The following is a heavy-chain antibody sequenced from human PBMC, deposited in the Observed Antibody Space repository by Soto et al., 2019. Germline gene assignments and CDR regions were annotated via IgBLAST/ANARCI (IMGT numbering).Heavy chain of an antibody. Sequence: GASVKVSCXASGYTFTSYYMHWVRQAPGQGLEWMGIINPSGGSTSYAQKFQGRVTMTRDTSTSTVYMELSSLRSEDTAVYYCARDRAYYYDSSGYFDYWGQGTLVTVSS. CDR3: ARDRAYYYDSSGYFDY. V-gene: IGHV1-46*03. CDR1: GYTFTSYY. D-gene: IGHD3-22*01. J-gene: IGHJ4*02. CDR2: INPSGGST.